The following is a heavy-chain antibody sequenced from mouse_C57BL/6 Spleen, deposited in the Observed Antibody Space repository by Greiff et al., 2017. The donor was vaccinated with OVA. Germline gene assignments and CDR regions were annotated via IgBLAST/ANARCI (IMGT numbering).Heavy chain of an antibody. CDR2: IDPSDSYT. D-gene: IGHD1-1*01. Sequence: QVQLQQPGAELVKPGASVKLSCKASGYTFTSYWMQWVKQRPGQGLEWIGEIDPSDSYTNYNQKFKGKATLTVDTSSSTAYMQLSSLTSEDSAVYYCARSMGSYYGSSSFDYWGQGTTLTVSS. V-gene: IGHV1-50*01. CDR3: ARSMGSYYGSSSFDY. J-gene: IGHJ2*01. CDR1: GYTFTSYW.